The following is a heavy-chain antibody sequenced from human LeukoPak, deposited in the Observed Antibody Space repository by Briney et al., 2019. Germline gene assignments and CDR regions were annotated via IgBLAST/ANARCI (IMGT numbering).Heavy chain of an antibody. D-gene: IGHD2-2*01. CDR3: ARDKGRTPTAFDI. J-gene: IGHJ3*02. CDR2: IYYSGST. V-gene: IGHV4-31*03. CDR1: GGSISSGGYY. Sequence: SETLCLTCTVSGGSISSGGYYWSWIRQHPGKGLEWIGYIYYSGSTYYNPSLKSRVTISVDTSKNQFSLKLSSVTAADTAVYYCARDKGRTPTAFDIWGQGTMVTVSS.